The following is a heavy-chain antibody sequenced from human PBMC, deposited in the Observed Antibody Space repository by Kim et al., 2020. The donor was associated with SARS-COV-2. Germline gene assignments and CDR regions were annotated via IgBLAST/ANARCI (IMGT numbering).Heavy chain of an antibody. CDR3: ARVNGLQLPDY. V-gene: IGHV1-46*01. CDR2: INPSGGST. J-gene: IGHJ4*02. Sequence: ASVKVSCKASGYTFTSYYMHWVRQAPGQGLEWMGIINPSGGSTSYAQKFQGGVTMTRDTSTSTVYMELSSLRSEDTAVYYCARVNGLQLPDYWGQGTLVTVSS. D-gene: IGHD5-18*01. CDR1: GYTFTSYY.